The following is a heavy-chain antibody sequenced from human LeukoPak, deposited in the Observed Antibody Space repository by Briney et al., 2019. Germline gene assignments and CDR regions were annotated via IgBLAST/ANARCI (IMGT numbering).Heavy chain of an antibody. J-gene: IGHJ4*02. V-gene: IGHV4-38-2*02. D-gene: IGHD6-19*01. CDR1: GYSISSGYY. CDR2: IYYSGST. Sequence: SETLSLTCTVSGYSISSGYYWGWIRQPPVKGLEWIGSIYYSGSTYYNPSLKSRVTISVDTSKNQFSLKLSSVTAADTAVYYCARDSSGWYRFDYWGQGTLVTVSS. CDR3: ARDSSGWYRFDY.